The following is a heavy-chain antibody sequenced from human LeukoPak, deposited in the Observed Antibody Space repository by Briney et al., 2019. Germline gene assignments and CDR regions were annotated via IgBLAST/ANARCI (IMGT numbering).Heavy chain of an antibody. CDR2: MTTSSTI. J-gene: IGHJ3*02. D-gene: IGHD3-10*02. Sequence: GGSLRLSCAASAFTFSSYSMNWVRQAPGKGLEWVATMTTSSTIYYADSVKGRFTISRDNAKNSVYLQMNSLRDEDTAVYSCARAQTMFWEFDGFDIWGRGTKVTVSS. V-gene: IGHV3-69-1*01. CDR3: ARAQTMFWEFDGFDI. CDR1: AFTFSSYS.